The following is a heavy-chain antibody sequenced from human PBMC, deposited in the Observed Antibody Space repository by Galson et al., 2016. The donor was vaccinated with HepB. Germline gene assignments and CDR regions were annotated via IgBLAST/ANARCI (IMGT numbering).Heavy chain of an antibody. CDR3: ARRPIAYYDSSGYYRPDSYYFDY. J-gene: IGHJ4*02. V-gene: IGHV3-74*01. CDR1: GFTFSSSW. D-gene: IGHD3-22*01. CDR2: INSDGSST. Sequence: SLRLSCAASGFTFSSSWMHWVRQAPGKGLVWVSRINSDGSSTNYADSVKGRFTISRDNAKNSLYLQMNSLRAEDTAVYYCARRPIAYYDSSGYYRPDSYYFDYWGQGTLVTVSS.